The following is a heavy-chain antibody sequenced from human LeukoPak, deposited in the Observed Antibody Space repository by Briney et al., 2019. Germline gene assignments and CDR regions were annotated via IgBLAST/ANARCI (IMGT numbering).Heavy chain of an antibody. Sequence: PGGSLRLSCAASGFTFSSYAMYWVRQAPGKGLEWVAVISYDGSDKFYADSVKGRFTISRDSSKNTLYPQMNSLRAEDTAVYYCARGSGIDFTMIVVVTDDAFDIWGQGTMVTVSS. V-gene: IGHV3-30*04. CDR2: ISYDGSDK. CDR1: GFTFSSYA. J-gene: IGHJ3*02. D-gene: IGHD3-22*01. CDR3: ARGSGIDFTMIVVVTDDAFDI.